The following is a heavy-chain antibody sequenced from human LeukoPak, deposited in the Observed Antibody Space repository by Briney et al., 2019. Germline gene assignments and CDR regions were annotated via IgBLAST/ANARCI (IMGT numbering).Heavy chain of an antibody. V-gene: IGHV3-53*05. D-gene: IGHD6-6*01. J-gene: IGHJ4*02. CDR2: IYSGGST. CDR1: GFTVSSNY. Sequence: GGSLRLSCAASGFTVSSNYMSWVRQAPGKGLEWVSVIYSGGSTYYADSVKGRFTISRDNSKNTLYLQMNSLRAEDTAVYYCAKAPDGSSYYFDYWGQGTLVTVSS. CDR3: AKAPDGSSYYFDY.